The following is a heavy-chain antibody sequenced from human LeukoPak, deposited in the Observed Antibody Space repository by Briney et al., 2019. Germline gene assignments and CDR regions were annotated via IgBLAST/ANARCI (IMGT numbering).Heavy chain of an antibody. CDR1: GFTFNSYA. V-gene: IGHV3-30*04. Sequence: GRSLRLSCAASGFTFNSYAMHWVRQAPGKGLEWLTVISYDGRNQICADSVKGRFTMSRDNGKDMLYLQMDSLRTDDTAVYYCARSEGSRFGPLDYWGQGTLVTVSS. CDR3: ARSEGSRFGPLDY. J-gene: IGHJ4*02. D-gene: IGHD3-16*01. CDR2: ISYDGRNQ.